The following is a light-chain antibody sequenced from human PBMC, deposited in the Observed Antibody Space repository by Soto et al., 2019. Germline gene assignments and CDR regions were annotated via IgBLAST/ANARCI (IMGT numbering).Light chain of an antibody. CDR3: HQYGGFASFT. J-gene: IGKJ3*01. Sequence: EIVLTQSPGTLSLSPGERATLSCRASETVDSNSLAWYQQKPGQAPRLLIYAASSRATGITDRFSGVGSGTEFSIIISRLEPADFAVYYCHQYGGFASFTFGPGTKVDIK. CDR2: AAS. V-gene: IGKV3-20*01. CDR1: ETVDSNS.